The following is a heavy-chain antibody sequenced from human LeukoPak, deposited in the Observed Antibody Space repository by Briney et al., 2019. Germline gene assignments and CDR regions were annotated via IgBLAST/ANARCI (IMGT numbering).Heavy chain of an antibody. D-gene: IGHD3-22*01. Sequence: ASVKVSCKASGYTFTSYGISWVRQAPGQGLERMGWISAYNGNTNYAQKLQGRVTMTTDTSTSTAYMELRSLRSDDTAVYYCARSRGSRYYDSSGYYLDYWGQGTLVTVSS. CDR1: GYTFTSYG. CDR3: ARSRGSRYYDSSGYYLDY. CDR2: ISAYNGNT. V-gene: IGHV1-18*01. J-gene: IGHJ4*02.